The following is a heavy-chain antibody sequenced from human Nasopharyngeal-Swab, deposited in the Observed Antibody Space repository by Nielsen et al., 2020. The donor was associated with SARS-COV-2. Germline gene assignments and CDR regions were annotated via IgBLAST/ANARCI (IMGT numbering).Heavy chain of an antibody. CDR1: GFTFRGYA. D-gene: IGHD3-10*01. CDR2: INSPGGT. CDR3: VKDYPDLVGSSSIFDY. J-gene: IGHJ4*02. V-gene: IGHV3-23*01. Sequence: GESLKISCAASGFTFRGYAMSWVRQAPGTGLEWVSGINSPGGTYYRDSVKGRFTISKDNSQNTLYLQMDSLRAEDTAIYYCVKDYPDLVGSSSIFDYWGQGIQVTVSS.